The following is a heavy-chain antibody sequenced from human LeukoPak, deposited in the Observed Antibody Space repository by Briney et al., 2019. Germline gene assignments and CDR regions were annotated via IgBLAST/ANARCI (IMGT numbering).Heavy chain of an antibody. CDR2: INSDGSST. V-gene: IGHV3-74*01. CDR1: GFTFSSYS. CDR3: ARVQGWFGDHRGGWFDP. J-gene: IGHJ5*02. Sequence: PGGSLRLSCAASGFTFSSYSMNWVRQAPGKGLVWVSRINSDGSSTSYADSVKGRFTISRDNAKNTLYLQMNSLRAEDTAVYYCARVQGWFGDHRGGWFDPWGQGTLVTVSS. D-gene: IGHD3-10*01.